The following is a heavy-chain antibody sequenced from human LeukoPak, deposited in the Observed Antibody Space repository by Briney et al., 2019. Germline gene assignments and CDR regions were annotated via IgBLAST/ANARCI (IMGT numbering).Heavy chain of an antibody. CDR2: IYSGGST. D-gene: IGHD3-10*01. Sequence: GGSLRLSCAASGFTVSSNYMSWVRQAPGKGLEWVSVIYSGGSTFYADSVKGRFTISRDNSKNTLYLQMNSLRAEDTAVYYCAKSEVRGAYIDYWGQGTLVTVSS. V-gene: IGHV3-53*05. CDR1: GFTVSSNY. J-gene: IGHJ4*02. CDR3: AKSEVRGAYIDY.